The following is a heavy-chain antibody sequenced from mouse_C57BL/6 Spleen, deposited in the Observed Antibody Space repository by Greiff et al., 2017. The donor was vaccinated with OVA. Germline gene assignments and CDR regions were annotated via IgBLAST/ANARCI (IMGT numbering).Heavy chain of an antibody. V-gene: IGHV1-15*01. CDR1: GYTFTDYE. CDR2: IDPETGGT. J-gene: IGHJ2*01. Sequence: QVQLKESGAELVRPGASVTLSCKASGYTFTDYEMHWVKQTPVHGLEWIGAIDPETGGTAYNQKFKGKAILTADKSSSTAYMELRSLTSEDSAVYYCTRGFAYYFDYWGQGTTLTVSS. CDR3: TRGFAYYFDY.